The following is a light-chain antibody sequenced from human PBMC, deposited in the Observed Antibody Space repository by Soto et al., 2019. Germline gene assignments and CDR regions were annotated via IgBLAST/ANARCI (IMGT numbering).Light chain of an antibody. CDR2: GAS. V-gene: IGKV3-15*01. CDR3: QQYNTFWT. J-gene: IGKJ1*01. Sequence: IVMTQSPATLSVSPGERATLFCRPSQSVSSNLAWYQQKPGQAPRLLIYGASSLESGVPSRVSGSGSGTEFTLTISSLQPDDFATYYCQQYNTFWTFGPGSKVDIK. CDR1: QSVSSN.